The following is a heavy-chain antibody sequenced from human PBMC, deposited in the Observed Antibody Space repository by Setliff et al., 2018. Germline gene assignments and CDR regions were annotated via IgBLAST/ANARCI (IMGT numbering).Heavy chain of an antibody. D-gene: IGHD3-22*01. Sequence: SVKVSCKASGDTFSTYALSWVRQAPGQGLEWMGGIIPLLETAKYAQKFQGRVTITADKSTSTGYMELRSLRSDDTAMYYCARINFYDATAYYYAPHHWGQGTLVTVSS. V-gene: IGHV1-69*06. J-gene: IGHJ5*02. CDR1: GDTFSTYA. CDR2: IIPLLETA. CDR3: ARINFYDATAYYYAPHH.